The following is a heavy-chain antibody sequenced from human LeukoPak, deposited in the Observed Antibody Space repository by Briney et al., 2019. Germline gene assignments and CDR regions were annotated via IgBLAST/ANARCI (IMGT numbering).Heavy chain of an antibody. Sequence: ASVKVSCKASGYTLTGSYMYWVRQAPGQGLEWIGWINPQSGGTNYAQKVQGRVTMTRATSISTAYMELSRLRSDDTAVYYCAREGVGVLRFLEWLGPVDYWGQGTLVTVSS. CDR1: GYTLTGSY. J-gene: IGHJ4*02. CDR3: AREGVGVLRFLEWLGPVDY. CDR2: INPQSGGT. V-gene: IGHV1-2*02. D-gene: IGHD3-3*01.